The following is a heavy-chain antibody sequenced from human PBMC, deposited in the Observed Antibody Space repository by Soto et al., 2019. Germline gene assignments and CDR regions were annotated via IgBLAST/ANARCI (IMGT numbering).Heavy chain of an antibody. J-gene: IGHJ5*02. CDR2: IVVGSGNT. CDR1: GGTFSSYA. Sequence: SVKVSCKASGGTFSSYAISWVRQARGQRLEWIGWIVVGSGNTKYAQKFQERLTMTRDMSTSTAYMELSSLRSEDTAVYYCAADMAPTDMYNWFDPWGQGTLVTSPQ. CDR3: AADMAPTDMYNWFDP. D-gene: IGHD1-1*01. V-gene: IGHV1-58*02.